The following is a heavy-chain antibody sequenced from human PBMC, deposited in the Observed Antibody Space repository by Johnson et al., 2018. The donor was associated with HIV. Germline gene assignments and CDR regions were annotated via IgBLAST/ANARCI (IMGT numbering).Heavy chain of an antibody. CDR1: GFTFSSYW. Sequence: VQLVESGGGLIQPGGSLRLSCEASGFTFSSYWMSWVRQAPGKGLEWVANIKQDGSEKYYVDSVKGRFTISRDNAKNSLYLQMNSLRAEDTAVYYCARVYARTPGAFDIWGQGTMVTVSS. J-gene: IGHJ3*02. D-gene: IGHD2-2*01. CDR2: IKQDGSEK. CDR3: ARVYARTPGAFDI. V-gene: IGHV3-7*01.